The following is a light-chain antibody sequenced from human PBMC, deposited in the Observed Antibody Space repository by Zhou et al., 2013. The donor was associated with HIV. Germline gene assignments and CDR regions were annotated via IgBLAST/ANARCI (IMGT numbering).Light chain of an antibody. CDR2: GAS. CDR3: LQHNSLPQT. J-gene: IGKJ1*01. V-gene: IGKV1D-16*01. CDR1: QGISNW. Sequence: DIQMTQSPSSLSASVGDRVTITCRASQGISNWLAWYQQKPEKAPKSLIYGASSLQSGVPSRFSGSGSGTEFTLTISSLHLEDFATYFCLQHNSLPQTFGQGTKVEFK.